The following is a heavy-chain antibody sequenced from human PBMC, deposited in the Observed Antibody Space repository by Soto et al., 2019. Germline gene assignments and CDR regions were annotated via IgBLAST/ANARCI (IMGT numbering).Heavy chain of an antibody. D-gene: IGHD4-17*01. V-gene: IGHV4-31*03. CDR3: ARVQPYDYGANAGWLDP. CDR2: SFYSGAT. J-gene: IGHJ5*02. Sequence: QVQLQESGPGLVNPSQTLSLTCTVSGGSISSGGYYWSWIRQHPGKGLEWIGYSFYSGATYYNPSFKIRTVISVDTSKTQFSLTLSSLTAADPAVYYCARVQPYDYGANAGWLDPWGQGTLVTVSS. CDR1: GGSISSGGYY.